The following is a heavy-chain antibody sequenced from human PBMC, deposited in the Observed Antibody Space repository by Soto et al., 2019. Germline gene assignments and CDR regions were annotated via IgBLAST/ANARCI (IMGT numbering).Heavy chain of an antibody. CDR1: GFTFSAYV. CDR2: ITSSGGGT. Sequence: EVEVLESGGGLVQPGGHLRLSCAASGFTFSAYVMSWVRQAPGKGLEWVSSITSSGGGTYYADSVKGRFTVSRDNSKITVYLQMNSLRDEDTAVYYCAKLTAAWCQGTLVTVSS. CDR3: AKLTAA. J-gene: IGHJ4*02. D-gene: IGHD6-13*01. V-gene: IGHV3-23*01.